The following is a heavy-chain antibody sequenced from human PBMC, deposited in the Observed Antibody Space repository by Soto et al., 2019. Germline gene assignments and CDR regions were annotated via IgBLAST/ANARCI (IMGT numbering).Heavy chain of an antibody. Sequence: QVQLQESGPGLVKPSETLSLTCTVSGGSVSSGSYYWSWIRQPPGKGLEWIGYIYYSGSTNYNPSLKSRVTISVDTSKNQFSLKLSSVTAADTAVYYCARARPYYDFWSGYQYYFDYWGQGTLVTVSS. V-gene: IGHV4-61*01. CDR1: GGSVSSGSYY. J-gene: IGHJ4*02. CDR3: ARARPYYDFWSGYQYYFDY. CDR2: IYYSGST. D-gene: IGHD3-3*01.